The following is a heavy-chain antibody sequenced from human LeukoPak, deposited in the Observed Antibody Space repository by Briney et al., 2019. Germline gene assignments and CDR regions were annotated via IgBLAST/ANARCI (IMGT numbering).Heavy chain of an antibody. V-gene: IGHV3-23*01. CDR1: GFTFSSYG. Sequence: PGGSLRLSCAASGFTFSSYGMNWVRQAPGKGLEWVSGISAGGGSTYWADSVKGRFTISRDNSKNTLFLQMNSLRAEDTAVYYCARRYYYDSSTYAFDIWGQGTMVTVSS. CDR2: ISAGGGST. D-gene: IGHD3-22*01. CDR3: ARRYYYDSSTYAFDI. J-gene: IGHJ3*02.